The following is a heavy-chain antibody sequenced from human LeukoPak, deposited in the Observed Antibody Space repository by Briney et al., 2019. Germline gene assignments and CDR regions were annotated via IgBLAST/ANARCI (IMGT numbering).Heavy chain of an antibody. J-gene: IGHJ4*02. Sequence: SETLSLTCNVSGGSISSRSYYWSRLRQPPGKGLEWIATIYHSGSTYYNASLKSRVTISVDTSKSHFSLKLSSVTAADTAMYYCARYTGVNGYYFDYWGQGTLVTVSS. D-gene: IGHD2-8*01. CDR2: IYHSGST. V-gene: IGHV4-39*02. CDR3: ARYTGVNGYYFDY. CDR1: GGSISSRSYY.